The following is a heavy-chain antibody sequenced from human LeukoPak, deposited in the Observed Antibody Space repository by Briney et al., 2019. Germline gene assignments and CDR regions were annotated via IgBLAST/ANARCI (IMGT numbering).Heavy chain of an antibody. CDR1: RFNVNNYW. CDR2: INEDGRVT. Sequence: GGSLRLSCAASRFNVNNYWMHWVRQAPGKGLVWVSRINEDGRVTSYAGSVRGRFTISRDSVENTLHLQMNSLRAEDTAVYYCVKDFGGNSDYWGQGTLVTVSS. CDR3: VKDFGGNSDY. J-gene: IGHJ4*02. V-gene: IGHV3-74*01. D-gene: IGHD4-23*01.